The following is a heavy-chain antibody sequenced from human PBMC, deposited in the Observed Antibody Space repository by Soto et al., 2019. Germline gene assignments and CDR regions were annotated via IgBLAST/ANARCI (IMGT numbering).Heavy chain of an antibody. Sequence: SETLSLTCTVSGGSISSYYWSWIRQPPGKGLEWIGYIYYSGSTNYNPSLKSRVTISVDTSKNQFSRKLSSVTAADTAVYYCARDLVGWKYGDYEGSAFDIWGQGTMVTVSS. V-gene: IGHV4-59*01. CDR3: ARDLVGWKYGDYEGSAFDI. CDR2: IYYSGST. J-gene: IGHJ3*02. D-gene: IGHD4-17*01. CDR1: GGSISSYY.